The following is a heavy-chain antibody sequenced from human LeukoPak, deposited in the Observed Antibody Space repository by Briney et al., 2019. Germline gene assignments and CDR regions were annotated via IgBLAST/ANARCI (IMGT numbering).Heavy chain of an antibody. CDR1: GGSISSYF. J-gene: IGHJ5*02. D-gene: IGHD3-3*01. CDR2: IYASWNT. CDR3: AKGFRWFDP. V-gene: IGHV4-4*07. Sequence: SAILSLTSTASGGSISSYFWSWLRQPAGERLGWIGSIYASWNTNYNPSLNSRVTMSLDTSKNHFSLKLSSVTAAYTAVYYCAKGFRWFDPWGQGTLVTVSS.